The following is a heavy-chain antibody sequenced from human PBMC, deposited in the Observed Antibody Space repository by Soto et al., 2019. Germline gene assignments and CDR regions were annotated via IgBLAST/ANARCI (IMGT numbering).Heavy chain of an antibody. CDR1: GGSFSGYY. CDR2: INHSGST. V-gene: IGHV4-34*01. Sequence: PSETLSLTCAVYGGSFSGYYWSWIRQPPGKGLEWIGEINHSGSTNYNPSLKSRVTISVDTSKNQFSLKLSSVTAADTAVYYCAHGGHIDYWGQGTLVTVSS. J-gene: IGHJ4*02. D-gene: IGHD4-17*01. CDR3: AHGGHIDY.